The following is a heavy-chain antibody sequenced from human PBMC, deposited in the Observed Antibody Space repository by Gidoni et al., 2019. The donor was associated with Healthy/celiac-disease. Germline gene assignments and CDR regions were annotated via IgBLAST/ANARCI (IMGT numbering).Heavy chain of an antibody. V-gene: IGHV5-51*03. CDR2: IYPGDSDT. D-gene: IGHD5-18*01. J-gene: IGHJ5*02. Sequence: ESPLVQCGAEEKKPGGSLKTPCKGSGYSLTSYWTGWVPQMPGKGLGWMGIIYPGDSDTRYNPSFQGQVTISADKSISTAYLQWGNLKASNTAMYYCARVATGYSYGFSLGFDPWGQGTLVTVSS. CDR3: ARVATGYSYGFSLGFDP. CDR1: GYSLTSYW.